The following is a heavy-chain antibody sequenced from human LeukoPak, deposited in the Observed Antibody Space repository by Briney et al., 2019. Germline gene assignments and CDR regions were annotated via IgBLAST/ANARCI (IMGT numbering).Heavy chain of an antibody. CDR1: GYSFTSYW. CDR3: ARGGGGYYDSSGFGAFDI. V-gene: IGHV5-51*01. Sequence: GEPLKISCKGSGYSFTSYWIGWVRQMPGKGLEWMGIIYPGDSDTRYSPSFQGQVTISADKSISTAYLHWSSLKASDTAMYYCARGGGGYYDSSGFGAFDIWGQGTMVTVSS. J-gene: IGHJ3*02. CDR2: IYPGDSDT. D-gene: IGHD3-22*01.